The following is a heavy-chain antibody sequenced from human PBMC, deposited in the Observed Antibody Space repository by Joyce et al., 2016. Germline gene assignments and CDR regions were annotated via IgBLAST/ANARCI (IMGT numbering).Heavy chain of an antibody. V-gene: IGHV3-48*01. CDR3: ARATSYYFYYYMDV. J-gene: IGHJ6*03. CDR1: GFTFNTYS. CDR2: ISRSSNTI. Sequence: EVQLVESGGGLVQPGGSLRLSCAASGFTFNTYSMNWVRQAAGKGLELVSYISRSSNTIYYVDSVKGRFTISRDNAKNSLYLQMNSLRAEDTAVYFCARATSYYFYYYMDVWGKGTTVTVSS.